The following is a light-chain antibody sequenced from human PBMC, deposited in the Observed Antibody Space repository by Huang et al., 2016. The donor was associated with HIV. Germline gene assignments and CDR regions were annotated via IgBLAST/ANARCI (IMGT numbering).Light chain of an antibody. CDR3: QQYNNWPPWT. CDR1: QSVSSN. Sequence: EIVMTQSPATLSVSPGERATLSCRASQSVSSNLAWYQQTPGQAPRLLIYGASTRATCGPARFSGSWSGTEFTLTISSLQSKDFAVYYCQQYNNWPPWTFGQGTKVEIK. J-gene: IGKJ1*01. V-gene: IGKV3-15*01. CDR2: GAS.